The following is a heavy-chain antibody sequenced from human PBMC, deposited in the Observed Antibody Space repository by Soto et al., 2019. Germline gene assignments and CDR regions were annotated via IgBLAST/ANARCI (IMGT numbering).Heavy chain of an antibody. V-gene: IGHV1-8*01. CDR3: ARGQYEYSSGWLIRWSYYYYGMDV. CDR2: MNPNSGNT. D-gene: IGHD6-19*01. Sequence: QVQLVQSGAEVKKPGASVKVSCKASGYTFTSYDINWVRQATGQGLEWMGWMNPNSGNTGYAQKFQGRVTMTRNTSISTAYMELSSLRSEDTAVYYCARGQYEYSSGWLIRWSYYYYGMDVWGQGTTVTISS. CDR1: GYTFTSYD. J-gene: IGHJ6*02.